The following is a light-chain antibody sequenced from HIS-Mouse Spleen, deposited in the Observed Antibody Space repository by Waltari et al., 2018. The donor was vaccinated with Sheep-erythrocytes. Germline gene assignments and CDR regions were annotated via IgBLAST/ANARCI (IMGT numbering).Light chain of an antibody. V-gene: IGKV3-15*01. CDR2: GAS. CDR1: QSVSSN. Sequence: EIVMTQSPATLSVSPGERATLSCRASQSVSSNLAWYQQKPGPAPRLLIYGASTRATGIPARFSGSGSGTEFTLTISSMQSEDFAVYYCQQYNNWPPPYTFGQGTKL. J-gene: IGKJ2*01. CDR3: QQYNNWPPPYT.